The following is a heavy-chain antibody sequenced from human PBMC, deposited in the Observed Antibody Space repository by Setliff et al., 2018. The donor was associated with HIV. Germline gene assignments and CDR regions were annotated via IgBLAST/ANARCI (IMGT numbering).Heavy chain of an antibody. CDR2: ISPDDSDT. J-gene: IGHJ5*02. CDR3: ARHFGISYRSPFDP. D-gene: IGHD3-3*01. V-gene: IGHV5-51*01. Sequence: LKISCKSSGYVFTNYWIGWVRQMPGKGLEWMGIISPDDSDTRYSPSFQGQVTISVDKSTSTAYLQWSSLKASDSAIYYCARHFGISYRSPFDPWGQGTLVTVSS. CDR1: GYVFTNYW.